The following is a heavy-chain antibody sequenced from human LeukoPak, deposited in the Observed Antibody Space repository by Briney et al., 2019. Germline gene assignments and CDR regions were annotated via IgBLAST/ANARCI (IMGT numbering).Heavy chain of an antibody. CDR3: ARVLSSGWDFDY. J-gene: IGHJ4*02. D-gene: IGHD6-19*01. CDR1: GYTFTAYY. Sequence: GASVKVSCKASGYTFTAYYMHWVRRAPGQGLEWMGWINPNSGGTNYAQKLQGRVTMTRDTSISTAYMELSRLRSDDTAVYYCARVLSSGWDFDYWGQGTLVTVSS. CDR2: INPNSGGT. V-gene: IGHV1-2*02.